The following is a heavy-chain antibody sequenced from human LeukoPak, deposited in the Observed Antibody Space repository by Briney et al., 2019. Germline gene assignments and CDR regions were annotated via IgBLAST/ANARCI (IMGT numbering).Heavy chain of an antibody. V-gene: IGHV4-34*01. CDR1: GGSFSGYY. J-gene: IGHJ4*02. CDR2: INHSGST. CDR3: ARLHGGKTYYFDY. D-gene: IGHD4-23*01. Sequence: SETLSLTCAVYGGSFSGYYWSWIRQPPGKGLEWIGEINHSGSTNYNPSLKSRVTISVDTSKSQFSLKLSSVTAADTAVYYCARLHGGKTYYFDYWGQRTLVTVSS.